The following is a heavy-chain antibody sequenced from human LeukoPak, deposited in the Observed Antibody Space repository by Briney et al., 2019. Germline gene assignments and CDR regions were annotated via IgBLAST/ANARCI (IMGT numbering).Heavy chain of an antibody. CDR2: INHSGST. D-gene: IGHD3-9*01. CDR3: ARLEETYYEILTGYYSY. Sequence: SETLSLTCAVYGGSLSVYYWSWIRQPPGKGLEWIGEINHSGSTNYNPSLKSRVTISVDTSKNQFSLKLSSVTAADTAVYYCARLEETYYEILTGYYSYWGQGTLVTVSS. CDR1: GGSLSVYY. J-gene: IGHJ4*02. V-gene: IGHV4-34*01.